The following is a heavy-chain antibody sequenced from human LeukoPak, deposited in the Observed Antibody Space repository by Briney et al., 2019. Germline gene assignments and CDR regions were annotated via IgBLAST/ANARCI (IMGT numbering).Heavy chain of an antibody. Sequence: GASVKVSCKASGYTFTSYDINWVRQAAGQGFEWMGWMNPNSGNTGYAQKFQGRVTITRNISISTAYMELSSLTSEDTAVYYCARRTLTIRTFDIWGQGTVVTVSS. CDR1: GYTFTSYD. J-gene: IGHJ3*02. V-gene: IGHV1-8*03. CDR3: ARRTLTIRTFDI. D-gene: IGHD3-3*01. CDR2: MNPNSGNT.